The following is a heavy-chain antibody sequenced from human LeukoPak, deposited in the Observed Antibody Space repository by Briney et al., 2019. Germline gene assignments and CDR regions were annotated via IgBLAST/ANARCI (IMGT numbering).Heavy chain of an antibody. CDR1: NASISSNTYY. CDR2: INYRGST. D-gene: IGHD3-16*01. Sequence: SETLSLTCTVSNASISSNTYYRAWIRQPPGKGLEYIGSINYRGSTYYNPSLKSRVTLSVDTSKNQFSLRLNSVTAADTAVYYCATYKYDYVWGNQHFDYWGQGTLVAVSS. V-gene: IGHV4-39*07. CDR3: ATYKYDYVWGNQHFDY. J-gene: IGHJ4*02.